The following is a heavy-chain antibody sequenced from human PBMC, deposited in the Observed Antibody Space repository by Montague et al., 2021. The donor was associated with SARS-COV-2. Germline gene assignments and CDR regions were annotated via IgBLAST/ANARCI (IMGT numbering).Heavy chain of an antibody. CDR1: GFTFSSYA. D-gene: IGHD3-9*01. J-gene: IGHJ6*02. Sequence: SLRLSCAASGFTFSSYAMHWVRQAPGKGLEWVAVISYDGSNKYYADSVKGRFTISRDNSKNTLYLQMNSLRAEDTAVYYCARNPFYYDILTGYIYPAYYYDCGRDVWGQGTPVTVSS. CDR2: ISYDGSNK. CDR3: ARNPFYYDILTGYIYPAYYYDCGRDV. V-gene: IGHV3-30-3*01.